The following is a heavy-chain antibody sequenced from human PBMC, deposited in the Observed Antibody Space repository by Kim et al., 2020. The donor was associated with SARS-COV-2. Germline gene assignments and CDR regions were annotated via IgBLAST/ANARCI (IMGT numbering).Heavy chain of an antibody. CDR3: ADFGSGSYCFDY. CDR1: GFTFSSYA. V-gene: IGHV3-23*01. CDR2: ISNSGDNT. J-gene: IGHJ4*02. Sequence: GGSLRLSCAASGFTFSSYAMSWVRQAPGKGLEWVSHISNSGDNTYYTDSVKGRFTISRDNSKNTLYLQMNSLRAEDTAIYYCADFGSGSYCFDYWGQGSPVTVPS. D-gene: IGHD3-10*01.